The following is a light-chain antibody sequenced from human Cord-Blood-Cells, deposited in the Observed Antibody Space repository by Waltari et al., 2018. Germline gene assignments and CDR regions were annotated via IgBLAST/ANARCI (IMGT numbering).Light chain of an antibody. V-gene: IGLV2-11*01. CDR2: DVS. CDR1: RSDVGGYNY. Sequence: QSALPQPRSVSGSPGQSVTLSCTGTRSDVGGYNYVSWYQQHPGKAPKLMIYDVSKRPSGVPDRFSGSKSGNTASLTISGLQAEDEADYYCCSYAGSYTYVFGTGTKVTVL. CDR3: CSYAGSYTYV. J-gene: IGLJ1*01.